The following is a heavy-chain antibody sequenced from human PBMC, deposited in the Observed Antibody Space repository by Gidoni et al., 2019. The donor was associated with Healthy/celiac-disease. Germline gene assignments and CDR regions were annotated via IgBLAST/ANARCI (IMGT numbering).Heavy chain of an antibody. Sequence: QVQLQQWGAGLLKPSETLSLTCAVYGGSFSGYYWSWIRQPPGKGLEWIGEINHSGSTNYNPSLKRRGTISVDTSKNQFSLKLSSVTAADTAVYYCARERAYYGSGRIDYWGQGTLVTVSS. D-gene: IGHD3-10*01. CDR1: GGSFSGYY. CDR3: ARERAYYGSGRIDY. J-gene: IGHJ4*02. CDR2: INHSGST. V-gene: IGHV4-34*01.